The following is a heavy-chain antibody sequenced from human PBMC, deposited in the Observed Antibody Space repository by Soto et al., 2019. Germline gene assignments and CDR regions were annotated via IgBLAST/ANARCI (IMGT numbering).Heavy chain of an antibody. CDR2: FAPQDGET. Sequence: ASVKVSCTVNGTTLNKLSMHWMRQAPGKGLEWMGGFAPQDGETVYAQKFQARVTVPADTSADTVSMEASGLRSAATFMYYCATAKGAVACRVGPWFDPWGQGSLVTVSS. CDR3: ATAKGAVACRVGPWFDP. CDR1: GTTLNKLS. J-gene: IGHJ5*02. D-gene: IGHD6-19*01. V-gene: IGHV1-24*01.